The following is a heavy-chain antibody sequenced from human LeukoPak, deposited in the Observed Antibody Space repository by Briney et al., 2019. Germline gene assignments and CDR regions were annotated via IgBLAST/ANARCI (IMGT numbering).Heavy chain of an antibody. CDR3: ARTAGRGNFDY. D-gene: IGHD1-26*01. CDR1: GGSVSSGDYY. Sequence: SETLSLTCTVSGGSVSSGDYYWSWIRQPPGKGLEWIGYIYYSGSTYYNPSLKSRVTISVDTSKDQFSLKLSSVTAADTAVYYCARTAGRGNFDYWGQGTLVTVSS. V-gene: IGHV4-30-4*08. CDR2: IYYSGST. J-gene: IGHJ4*02.